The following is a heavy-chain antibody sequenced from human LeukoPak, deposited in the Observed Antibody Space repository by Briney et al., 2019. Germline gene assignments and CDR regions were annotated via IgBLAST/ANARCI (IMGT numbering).Heavy chain of an antibody. V-gene: IGHV3-23*01. CDR3: AKDKGGGYFDY. CDR1: GVTFRTYA. J-gene: IGHJ4*02. Sequence: GGSLRLSCAASGVTFRTYAMSWVRQAPGKGLEWVAGIGGSGASTFYADSVKGRFTNSRDNSKNTLYLQMNSLTAEDTAVYHCAKDKGGGYFDYWGQGTLVTVSS. CDR2: IGGSGAST. D-gene: IGHD3-16*01.